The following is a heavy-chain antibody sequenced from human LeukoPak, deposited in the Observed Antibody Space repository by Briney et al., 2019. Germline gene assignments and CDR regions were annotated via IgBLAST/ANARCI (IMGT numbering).Heavy chain of an antibody. J-gene: IGHJ4*02. CDR3: ARLRSTEPFDY. CDR2: IYYSGST. CDR1: GYSISSGYY. V-gene: IGHV4-38-2*02. D-gene: IGHD1-14*01. Sequence: SETLSLTCTVSGYSISSGYYWGWIRQPPGKGLEWIGSIYYSGSTYYNPSLKSRVTISVDTSKNQFSLKLSSVTAADTAVYYCARLRSTEPFDYWGQGTLVTVSS.